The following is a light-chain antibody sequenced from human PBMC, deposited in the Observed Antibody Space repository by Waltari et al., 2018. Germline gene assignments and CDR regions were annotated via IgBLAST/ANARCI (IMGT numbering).Light chain of an antibody. J-gene: IGKJ2*03. V-gene: IGKV3-11*01. CDR3: QKYSNSPHS. CDR1: QSVNSF. CDR2: GAS. Sequence: VILTQSPATLSLFPGERATLPCRASQSVNSFLAWYQQKPGQAPRLLMYGASNRATGIPDRFSGSGSGTEFTLTISSLEPEDFAVYYCQKYSNSPHSFGQGTRVEIK.